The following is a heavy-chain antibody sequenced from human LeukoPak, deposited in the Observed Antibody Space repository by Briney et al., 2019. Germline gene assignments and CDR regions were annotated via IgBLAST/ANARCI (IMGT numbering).Heavy chain of an antibody. J-gene: IGHJ4*02. V-gene: IGHV3-48*01. Sequence: GGSLRLSCAASGFTFSFYSMNWVRQAPGKGLEWVSYISGSSSFIYYADSLRGRFTIFRDNAKNSLYLQMNSLRAEDMALYYCAKDMSYGGYSGYDYWGQGTLVTVSS. CDR3: AKDMSYGGYSGYDY. CDR1: GFTFSFYS. D-gene: IGHD5-12*01. CDR2: ISGSSSFI.